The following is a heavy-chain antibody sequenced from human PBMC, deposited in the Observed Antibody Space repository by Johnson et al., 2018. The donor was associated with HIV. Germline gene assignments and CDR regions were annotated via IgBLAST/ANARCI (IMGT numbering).Heavy chain of an antibody. CDR3: ARDRARWSSGWYNDAFDI. J-gene: IGHJ3*02. CDR2: ISFDGNNK. D-gene: IGHD6-19*01. V-gene: IGHV3-30-3*01. Sequence: QVQLVESGGGVVQPGRSLRPSCPASGFTFSNYPMNWVRQAPGKGLEWVAVISFDGNNKYYADSVKGRFTISRDNAKNSLYLQMNSLRVEDTALYYCARDRARWSSGWYNDAFDIWGQGTMVTVSS. CDR1: GFTFSNYP.